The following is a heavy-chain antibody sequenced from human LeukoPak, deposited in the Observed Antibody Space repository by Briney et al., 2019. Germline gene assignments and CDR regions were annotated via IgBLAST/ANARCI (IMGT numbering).Heavy chain of an antibody. CDR1: GGSISSYY. Sequence: PSETLSLTCTVSGGSISSYYWSWIRQPPGKGLEWIGYIYYSGSTNYNPSLKSRVTISVDTSKNQFSLKLSSVTAADTAVYYCARVGSYYYDSSGYYPSDGMDVWGQGTTVTVSS. J-gene: IGHJ6*02. CDR3: ARVGSYYYDSSGYYPSDGMDV. V-gene: IGHV4-59*12. CDR2: IYYSGST. D-gene: IGHD3-22*01.